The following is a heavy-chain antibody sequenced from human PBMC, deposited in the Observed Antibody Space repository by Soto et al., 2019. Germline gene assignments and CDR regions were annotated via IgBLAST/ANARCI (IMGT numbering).Heavy chain of an antibody. Sequence: QVQLVQSGAEVKKPGSSVKVSCKASGGTFSSYAISWVRQAPGQGLEWMGGIIPIFGTANYAQKFQGRVRITADKPTSTAYRELRSLESEYTAVYYWARDHPLEYSTFYYGMDAWAKGTTVPVSS. D-gene: IGHD6-6*01. V-gene: IGHV1-69*06. CDR1: GGTFSSYA. J-gene: IGHJ6*04. CDR2: IIPIFGTA. CDR3: ARDHPLEYSTFYYGMDA.